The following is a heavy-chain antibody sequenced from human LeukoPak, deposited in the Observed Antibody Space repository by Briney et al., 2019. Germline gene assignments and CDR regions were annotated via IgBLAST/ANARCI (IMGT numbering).Heavy chain of an antibody. V-gene: IGHV4-34*01. Sequence: SETLSLTCAVYGGSFSGYYWSWIRQPPGKGLEWMGEINHSGSTNYNPSLKSRVTISVNTSKNQFSLKLSSVTGADTAVYYCASSFTMVRGVIREFDDWGQGTLVTVSS. CDR2: INHSGST. CDR3: ASSFTMVRGVIREFDD. J-gene: IGHJ4*02. CDR1: GGSFSGYY. D-gene: IGHD3-10*01.